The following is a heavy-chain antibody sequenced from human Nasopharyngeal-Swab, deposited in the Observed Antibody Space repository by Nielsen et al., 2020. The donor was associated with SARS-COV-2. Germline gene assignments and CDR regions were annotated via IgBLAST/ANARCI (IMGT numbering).Heavy chain of an antibody. CDR1: GFTFSNAW. J-gene: IGHJ6*02. CDR3: TTDREGCSSTSCYYYYYGMDV. Sequence: GGSLRLSCAASGFTFSNAWMSWVRQAPGKGLEWVGRIKSKTDGETTDYAAPVKGRFTISRDDSKNTLYLQMNSLKTEDTAVYYCTTDREGCSSTSCYYYYYGMDVWGQGTTVTVSS. V-gene: IGHV3-15*01. CDR2: IKSKTDGETT. D-gene: IGHD2-2*01.